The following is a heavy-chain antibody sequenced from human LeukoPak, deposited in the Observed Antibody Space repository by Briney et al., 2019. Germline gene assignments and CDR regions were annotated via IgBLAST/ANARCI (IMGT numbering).Heavy chain of an antibody. Sequence: PSETLSLTCAVYGGSFSGYYWSWIRQPPGKVLEWIGEINHSGSTNYNLSLKSRVTISVDTSKNQFSLKLSSVTAADTAVYYCASTYGSGLNWFDPWGQGTLVTVSS. CDR3: ASTYGSGLNWFDP. J-gene: IGHJ5*02. CDR2: INHSGST. CDR1: GGSFSGYY. V-gene: IGHV4-34*01. D-gene: IGHD3-10*01.